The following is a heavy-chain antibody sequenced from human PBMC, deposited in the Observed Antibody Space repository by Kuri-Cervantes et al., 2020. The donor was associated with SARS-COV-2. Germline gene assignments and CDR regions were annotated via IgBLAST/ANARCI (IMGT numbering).Heavy chain of an antibody. Sequence: GSLRLSCAVSGYSISSGYYWGWIRQPPGKGLEWIGSIYHSGSTYYNPSLKSRVTISVDTSKNQSSLKLSSVTAADTAVYYCARAKMGFLEWDNWFDPWGQGTLVTVSS. CDR2: IYHSGST. V-gene: IGHV4-38-2*01. CDR1: GYSISSGYY. CDR3: ARAKMGFLEWDNWFDP. D-gene: IGHD3-3*01. J-gene: IGHJ5*02.